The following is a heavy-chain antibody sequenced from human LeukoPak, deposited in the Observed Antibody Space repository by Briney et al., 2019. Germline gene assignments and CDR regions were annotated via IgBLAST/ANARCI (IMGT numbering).Heavy chain of an antibody. Sequence: GESLKISCKGSGYSFPNKWIGWVRQMPGKGLEWIGIIYPGDSDTRFGPSFQGQVTISADKSINTAYLQWSTLKASDTAMYYCARLMGSDYAIDYWGQGTLVTVSS. D-gene: IGHD3-22*01. J-gene: IGHJ4*02. CDR2: IYPGDSDT. V-gene: IGHV5-51*01. CDR1: GYSFPNKW. CDR3: ARLMGSDYAIDY.